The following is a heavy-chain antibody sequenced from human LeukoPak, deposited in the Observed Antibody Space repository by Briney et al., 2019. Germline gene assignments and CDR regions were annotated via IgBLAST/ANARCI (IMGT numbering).Heavy chain of an antibody. Sequence: GGSLRLSCAASGFTFSSYGMHWVRQAPGKGLEWVAVISYDGSNKYYADSVKGRFTISRDSSKNTLYLQMNSLRAEDTAVYYCAKEDSSGWYRFDYWGQGTLVTVSS. CDR2: ISYDGSNK. CDR1: GFTFSSYG. V-gene: IGHV3-30*18. CDR3: AKEDSSGWYRFDY. J-gene: IGHJ4*02. D-gene: IGHD6-19*01.